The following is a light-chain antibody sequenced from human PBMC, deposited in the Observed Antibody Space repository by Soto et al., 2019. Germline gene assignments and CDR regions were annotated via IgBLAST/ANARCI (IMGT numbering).Light chain of an antibody. CDR2: DAS. CDR3: QHYYNYTYM. CDR1: QRIGSW. Sequence: EIQMTQSPSTLSASVGDRVSITCRASQRIGSWLTWYQQKPGKVTKLLIYDASHLTSGVPSRFSGSGSGTEFTLSTSSLQPDDFATYYCQHYYNYTYMFGQGTKVDIX. J-gene: IGKJ1*01. V-gene: IGKV1-5*01.